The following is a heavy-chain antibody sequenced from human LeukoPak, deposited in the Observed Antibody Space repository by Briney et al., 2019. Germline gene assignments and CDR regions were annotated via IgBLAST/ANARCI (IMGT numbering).Heavy chain of an antibody. CDR3: ASFDYGTGFDY. D-gene: IGHD4/OR15-4a*01. Sequence: SETLSLTCAVYGGSFSGYYWSWIRQPPGKGLEWIGEINHSGSTNYNPSLKSRVTISVDTSKNQFSPKLSSVTAADTAVYYCASFDYGTGFDYWGQGTLVTVSS. V-gene: IGHV4-34*01. CDR2: INHSGST. CDR1: GGSFSGYY. J-gene: IGHJ4*02.